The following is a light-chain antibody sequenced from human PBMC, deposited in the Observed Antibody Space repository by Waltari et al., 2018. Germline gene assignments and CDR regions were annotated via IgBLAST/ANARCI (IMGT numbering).Light chain of an antibody. CDR1: QSLLHSNGYTY. CDR2: LGS. V-gene: IGKV2-28*01. CDR3: MQALQTPRT. Sequence: DIAMTQSPLSLSVTPGEPAAISCRYSQSLLHSNGYTYLDWYLQKPVQSPHLLIYLGSNRASGVPDRFSCSGSGTDFTLKISRVEAEDVGVFYCMQALQTPRTFGPGTKVDI. J-gene: IGKJ3*01.